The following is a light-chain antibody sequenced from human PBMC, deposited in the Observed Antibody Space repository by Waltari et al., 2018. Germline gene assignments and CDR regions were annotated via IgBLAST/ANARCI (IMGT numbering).Light chain of an antibody. CDR1: QSVKSNE. J-gene: IGKJ4*01. CDR2: DTS. CDR3: QQYGTPLT. Sequence: EIVLTQSPGTLSLSPGDRATLSCRASQSVKSNELAWYQKKPGQAPRLLIYDTSTRATGIPDRFSGSGSGTDFILTISRLEAEDFVLYYCQQYGTPLTFGGGTKVEIK. V-gene: IGKV3-20*01.